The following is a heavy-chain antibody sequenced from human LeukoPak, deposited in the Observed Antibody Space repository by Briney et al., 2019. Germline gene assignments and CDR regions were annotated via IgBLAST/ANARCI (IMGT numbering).Heavy chain of an antibody. CDR2: INPSGGST. Sequence: ASVKVSCKASGYTFTRHYMHWVRQTPGQGLEWMGMINPSGGSTSYAQKFQGRVTMTRDMSTSTVYMELSSLRSEDTAEHYCAREDEGATYFDYWGQGTLVTVSS. CDR3: AREDEGATYFDY. J-gene: IGHJ4*02. V-gene: IGHV1-46*01. D-gene: IGHD1-26*01. CDR1: GYTFTRHY.